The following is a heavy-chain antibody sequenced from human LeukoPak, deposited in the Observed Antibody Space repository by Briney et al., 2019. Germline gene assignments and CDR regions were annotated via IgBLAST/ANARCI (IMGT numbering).Heavy chain of an antibody. J-gene: IGHJ5*02. D-gene: IGHD4-23*01. CDR1: GYTFTSYY. CDR3: AKKAFQYGGNSGKYNWFDP. CDR2: INPSGGST. Sequence: ASVKVSCKASGYTFTSYYMHWVRQAPGQGLEWMGIINPSGGSTSYAQKFQGRVTMTRDMSTSTVYMELSSLRSEDTAVYYCAKKAFQYGGNSGKYNWFDPWGQGTLVTVSS. V-gene: IGHV1-46*01.